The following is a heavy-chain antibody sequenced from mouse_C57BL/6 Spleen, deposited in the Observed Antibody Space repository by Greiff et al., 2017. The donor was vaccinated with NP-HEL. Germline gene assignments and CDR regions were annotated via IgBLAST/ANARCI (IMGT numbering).Heavy chain of an antibody. J-gene: IGHJ4*01. V-gene: IGHV5-17*01. CDR3: ARVYGSSPYYYAMDY. CDR1: GFTFSDYG. Sequence: EVHLVESGGGLVKPGGSLKLSCAASGFTFSDYGMHWVRQAPEKGLEWVAYISSGSSTIYYADTVKGRFTISRDNAKNTLFLQMTSLRSEDTAMYYCARVYGSSPYYYAMDYWGQGTSVTVSS. CDR2: ISSGSSTI. D-gene: IGHD1-1*01.